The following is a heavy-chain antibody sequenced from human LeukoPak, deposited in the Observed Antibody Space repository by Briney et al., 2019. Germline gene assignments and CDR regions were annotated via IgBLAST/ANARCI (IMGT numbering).Heavy chain of an antibody. J-gene: IGHJ3*02. CDR2: INSDGSSA. D-gene: IGHD3-16*01. Sequence: GGSLRLSCAASGFSFSSYWMHWVRQAPGKGLVWVSRINSDGSSANYADSVKGRFTISRDNAKNTLYLQMNSLRAEDTAVYYCARFYGGSAFDIWGQGTMVTVSS. CDR3: ARFYGGSAFDI. V-gene: IGHV3-74*01. CDR1: GFSFSSYW.